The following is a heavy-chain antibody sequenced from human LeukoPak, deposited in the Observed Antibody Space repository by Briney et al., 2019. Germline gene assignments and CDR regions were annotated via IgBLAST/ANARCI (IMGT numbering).Heavy chain of an antibody. Sequence: ASVKVSCKASGYTFTSYDINWVRQATGQGLEWMGWMNPNGGNTGYAQKFQGRVTMTRNTSISTAYMELSSLRSEDTAVYYCAREDRKYDFWSGYYTYYYYYYMDVWGKGTTVTVSS. J-gene: IGHJ6*03. CDR2: MNPNGGNT. CDR1: GYTFTSYD. CDR3: AREDRKYDFWSGYYTYYYYYYMDV. D-gene: IGHD3-3*01. V-gene: IGHV1-8*01.